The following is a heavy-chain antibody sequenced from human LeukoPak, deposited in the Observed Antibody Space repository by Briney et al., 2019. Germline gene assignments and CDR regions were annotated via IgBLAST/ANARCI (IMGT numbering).Heavy chain of an antibody. J-gene: IGHJ4*02. Sequence: GESLKISCKGSGYSFTSYWIGWVRQMPGKGLEWMGIIXPGXXXTXXXXXXXXQXIISADKSISTAYLQWSSLKASDTAMYYCAXXXXXXXXYXGIXGQGTLVTVSS. CDR1: GYSFTSYW. CDR3: AXXXXXXXXYXGI. V-gene: IGHV5-51*01. CDR2: IXPGXXXT. D-gene: IGHD3-10*01.